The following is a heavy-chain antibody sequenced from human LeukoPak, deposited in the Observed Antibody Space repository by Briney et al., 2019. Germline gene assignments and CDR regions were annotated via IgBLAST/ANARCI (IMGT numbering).Heavy chain of an antibody. CDR1: GFTFSSYS. Sequence: GGSLRLSCAASGFTFSSYSMNWVRQAPGKGLEYVSAISNNGGSTYYANSVKGRFTISRDNSKNTLYLQMGSLRAEDMAVYYCAREKGGFDIWGQGTMVTVSS. D-gene: IGHD2-15*01. V-gene: IGHV3-64*01. CDR2: ISNNGGST. CDR3: AREKGGFDI. J-gene: IGHJ3*02.